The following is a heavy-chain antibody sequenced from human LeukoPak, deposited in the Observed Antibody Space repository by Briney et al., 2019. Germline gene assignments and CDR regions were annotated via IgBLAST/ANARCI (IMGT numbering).Heavy chain of an antibody. CDR3: ARDRGYEEFDY. CDR2: IRQDGSEK. Sequence: GGSLRLSCAASGFTFSNYWMHWVRQAPGKGLEWVANIRQDGSEKYYVDSVKGRFTISRDNAKNSLYLQMNSLRAEDTAVYYCARDRGYEEFDYWGQGTLVTVSS. CDR1: GFTFSNYW. J-gene: IGHJ4*02. D-gene: IGHD5-12*01. V-gene: IGHV3-7*01.